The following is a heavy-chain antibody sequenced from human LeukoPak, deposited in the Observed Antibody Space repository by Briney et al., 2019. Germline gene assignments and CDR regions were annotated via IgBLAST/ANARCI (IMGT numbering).Heavy chain of an antibody. CDR3: ARDLRNSVGYYYGMDV. V-gene: IGHV4-59*12. CDR2: IYYSGST. D-gene: IGHD4-23*01. J-gene: IGHJ6*02. Sequence: SETLSLTCTVSGGSISSYYWSWIRQPPGKGLEWIGYIYYSGSTYYNPSLKSRVTISVDTSRNQFSLKLSSVTAADTAVYYCARDLRNSVGYYYGMDVWGQGTTVTVSS. CDR1: GGSISSYY.